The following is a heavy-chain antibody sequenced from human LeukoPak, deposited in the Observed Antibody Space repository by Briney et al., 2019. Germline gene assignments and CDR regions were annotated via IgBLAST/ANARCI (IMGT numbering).Heavy chain of an antibody. Sequence: GGSLRLSCAASEFSVGSNYMTWVRQAPGKGLEWVSLIYSGGSTYYADSVKGRFTISRDNSNNTLYLQMNSLRAEDTAVYYCAKAGDNSDNYGAFDIWGQGTMVTVSS. CDR2: IYSGGST. V-gene: IGHV3-53*01. CDR3: AKAGDNSDNYGAFDI. J-gene: IGHJ3*02. D-gene: IGHD3-22*01. CDR1: EFSVGSNY.